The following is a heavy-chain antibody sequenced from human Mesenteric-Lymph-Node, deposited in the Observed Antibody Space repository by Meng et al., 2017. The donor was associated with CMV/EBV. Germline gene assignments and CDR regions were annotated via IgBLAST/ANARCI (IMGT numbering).Heavy chain of an antibody. CDR2: IYPGDSST. Sequence: GESLKISCKASGYSFNIYWIGWVRQMPGKGLEWMGIIYPGDSSTKYNPSFQGQVTISADKSISTVYLEWTSLEASDSAMYYCGRRYCTDTGCYAPLDYWGQGTLVTVSS. D-gene: IGHD2-2*01. V-gene: IGHV5-51*01. CDR1: GYSFNIYW. J-gene: IGHJ4*02. CDR3: GRRYCTDTGCYAPLDY.